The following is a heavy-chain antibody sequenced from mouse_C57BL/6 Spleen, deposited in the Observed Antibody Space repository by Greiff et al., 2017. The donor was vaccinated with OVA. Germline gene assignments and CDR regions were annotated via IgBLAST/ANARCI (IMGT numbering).Heavy chain of an antibody. CDR2: INPSSGYT. V-gene: IGHV1-7*01. J-gene: IGHJ2*01. D-gene: IGHD6-2*01. CDR1: GYTFTSYW. Sequence: QVQLKESGAELAKPGASVKLSCKASGYTFTSYWMHWVKQRPGQGLEWIGYINPSSGYTKYNQKFKDTATLTADKSSSTAYMQLSSLTYEDSAVYYCARSGYSASPDYWGQGTTLTVSS. CDR3: ARSGYSASPDY.